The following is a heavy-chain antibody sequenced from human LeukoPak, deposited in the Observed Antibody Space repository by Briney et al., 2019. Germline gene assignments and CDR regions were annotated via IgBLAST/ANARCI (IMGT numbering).Heavy chain of an antibody. D-gene: IGHD4-17*01. J-gene: IGHJ4*02. CDR2: IYYSGST. Sequence: SETLSLTCTVSGGSISSYYWSWIRQPPGKGLEWIGYIYYSGSTNYNPSPKSRVTISVDTSKNQFSLKLSSVTAADTAVYYCARVPTVTSYYFDYWGQGTLVTVSS. CDR3: ARVPTVTSYYFDY. V-gene: IGHV4-59*01. CDR1: GGSISSYY.